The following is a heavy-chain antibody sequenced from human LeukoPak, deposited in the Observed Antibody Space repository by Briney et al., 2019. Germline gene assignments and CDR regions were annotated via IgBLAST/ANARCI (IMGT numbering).Heavy chain of an antibody. CDR2: ISSTGSST. CDR1: GFIFSDYY. J-gene: IGHJ4*02. D-gene: IGHD6-19*01. Sequence: PGGSLRLSCVGSGFIFSDYYMSWIRQAPGKGLEWVSYISSTGSSTIYADSVEGRFTISRDNAKNSLYLQMNSLRAEDTAVYYCARDQGAYSSGWSPFDYWGQGTLVTVSS. V-gene: IGHV3-11*04. CDR3: ARDQGAYSSGWSPFDY.